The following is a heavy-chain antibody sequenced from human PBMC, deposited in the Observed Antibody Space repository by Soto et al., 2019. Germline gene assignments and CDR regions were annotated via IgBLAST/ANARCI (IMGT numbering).Heavy chain of an antibody. V-gene: IGHV3-74*01. CDR1: GFTFSVYW. D-gene: IGHD4-4*01. CDR2: IDSDGSTT. J-gene: IGHJ6*02. CDR3: ARPGYSNYGSGVEV. Sequence: EVQLVESGGGLVQPGGSLRLSCAASGFTFSVYWMHWVRQAPGKGLVWVSGIDSDGSTTSYADSVKGRFTISCDNAKSRLYLQMNSPGAEDTAVYYCARPGYSNYGSGVEVWGQGTTVTVSS.